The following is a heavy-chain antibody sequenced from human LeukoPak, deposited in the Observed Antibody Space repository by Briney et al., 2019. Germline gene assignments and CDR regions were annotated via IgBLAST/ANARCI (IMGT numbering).Heavy chain of an antibody. CDR3: ARQAWNDSSGYQNWFDP. Sequence: SVKVSCQASGRTFSSYAISWVRQAPGQGLEWMGGIIPIFGTANYAQKFQGRVTITTDESTSTAYMELSSLRSEDTAVYYCARQAWNDSSGYQNWFDPWGQGTLVTVSS. D-gene: IGHD3-22*01. V-gene: IGHV1-69*05. CDR1: GRTFSSYA. J-gene: IGHJ5*02. CDR2: IIPIFGTA.